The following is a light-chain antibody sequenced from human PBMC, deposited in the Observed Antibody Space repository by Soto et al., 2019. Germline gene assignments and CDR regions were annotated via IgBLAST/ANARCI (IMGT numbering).Light chain of an antibody. CDR1: SGDIGSYNR. CDR2: EVT. Sequence: QSALTQPASVSGSPGQSITISCTGTSGDIGSYNRVSWYQQHPGKAPKLIIYEVTDRPSGVSNRFSGSKSGNTASLTISGLQAEDEAEYYCQSADSSGTYPRVFGGGTKLTVL. V-gene: IGLV2-14*01. J-gene: IGLJ2*01. CDR3: QSADSSGTYPRV.